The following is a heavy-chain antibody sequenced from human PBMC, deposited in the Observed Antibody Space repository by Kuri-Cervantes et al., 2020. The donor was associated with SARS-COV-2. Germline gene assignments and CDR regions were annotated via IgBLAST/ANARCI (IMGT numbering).Heavy chain of an antibody. CDR1: GGSISSYY. CDR2: IYNSGST. D-gene: IGHD1-26*01. J-gene: IGHJ2*01. CDR3: ARVSGSGSNWAWYFDL. Sequence: SETLSLTCTVSGGSISSYYWSWIRQPPGKGLEWIGYIYNSGSTNYNPSLKSRVTISVDTSKNQFSLKLSSVTAADTAVYHCARVSGSGSNWAWYFDLWGRGTLV. V-gene: IGHV4-59*01.